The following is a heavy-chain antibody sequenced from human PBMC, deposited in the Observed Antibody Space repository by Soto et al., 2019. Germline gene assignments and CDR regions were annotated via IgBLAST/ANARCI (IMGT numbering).Heavy chain of an antibody. V-gene: IGHV4-59*01. J-gene: IGHJ4*02. CDR3: ARGTRALMTSLFAY. CDR1: GDSISNYY. Sequence: SETLSLTCTVSGDSISNYYWSWIRQPPGKGLEWIGYFHDSGNTDYNPSLKSRVTISLDTSDNQFSLKLRSVTAADTAVYYCARGTRALMTSLFAYWGQGIPVTVSS. CDR2: FHDSGNT. D-gene: IGHD2-21*02.